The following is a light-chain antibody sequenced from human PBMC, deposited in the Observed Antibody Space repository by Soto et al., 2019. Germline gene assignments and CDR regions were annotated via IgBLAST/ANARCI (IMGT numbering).Light chain of an antibody. Sequence: EIVLTQSPASLSVSPWERATLSCRASQSVRSKVAWYQQKPGQAPSLVIYDTYIRATGIPARFSGSVSGTDFTLTISRLEPEDFAVFYCQHYGSSPLITFGRGTKVDIK. CDR3: QHYGSSPLIT. CDR1: QSVRSK. V-gene: IGKV3-20*01. CDR2: DTY. J-gene: IGKJ4*01.